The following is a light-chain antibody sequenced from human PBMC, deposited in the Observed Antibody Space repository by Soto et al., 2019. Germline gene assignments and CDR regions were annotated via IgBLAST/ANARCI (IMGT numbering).Light chain of an antibody. Sequence: DVQMTQTPSSLSASVGDRVILTCRASQSICNWLAWYQQKPGKAPKLLIYKASSLESGVPTRFSGSGSGTDFTLTISSLQPEDFATYYCQHYNSYSEAFGQGTKVDIK. CDR1: QSICNW. CDR2: KAS. CDR3: QHYNSYSEA. J-gene: IGKJ1*01. V-gene: IGKV1-5*03.